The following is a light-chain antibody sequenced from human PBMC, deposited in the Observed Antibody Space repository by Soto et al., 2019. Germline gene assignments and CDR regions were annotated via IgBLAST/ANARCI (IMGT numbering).Light chain of an antibody. CDR1: SSDVGGYNY. J-gene: IGLJ2*01. Sequence: QSALTQPASVSGSPGQSITISCTGTSSDVGGYNYVSWYQQHPGKAPKLMIYDVSNRPSGVSNRFSGSKSGNTASLTISGLQAEDEADYYCSSYTSISTVVFGGGTNVTVL. CDR2: DVS. CDR3: SSYTSISTVV. V-gene: IGLV2-14*01.